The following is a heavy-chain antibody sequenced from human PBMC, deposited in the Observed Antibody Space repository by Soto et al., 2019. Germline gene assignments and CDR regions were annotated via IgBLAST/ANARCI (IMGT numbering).Heavy chain of an antibody. V-gene: IGHV5-51*01. D-gene: IGHD3-10*01. Sequence: PGESLKISCKGSGCSFTKYCSAWVRQMPGKGLELMGSIDPADSDARYSPSFQGQVTMSVYKSINTAYLQWNNLKASDTAMFYCARHGFVVSSTSAPLAYRRRGTLVTVSS. CDR3: ARHGFVVSSTSAPLAY. CDR2: IDPADSDA. CDR1: GCSFTKYC. J-gene: IGHJ4*02.